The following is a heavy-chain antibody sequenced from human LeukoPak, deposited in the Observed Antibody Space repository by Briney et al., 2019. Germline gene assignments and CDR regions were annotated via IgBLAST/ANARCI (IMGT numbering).Heavy chain of an antibody. D-gene: IGHD6-19*01. CDR2: ISTNGDRI. CDR3: ARGVAISSSGWYDTFDY. V-gene: IGHV3-64*02. CDR1: GFTFSNSA. Sequence: GGSLRLSCAASGFTFSNSAIYWVRQAPGKGLEFVSVISTNGDRIYYADSVKGRFTISRDNSKNTLYLQMGSLRADDMAVYYCARGVAISSSGWYDTFDYWGQGAMVTISS. J-gene: IGHJ4*02.